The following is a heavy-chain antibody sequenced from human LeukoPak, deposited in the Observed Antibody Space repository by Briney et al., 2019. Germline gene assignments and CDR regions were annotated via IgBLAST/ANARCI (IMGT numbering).Heavy chain of an antibody. Sequence: GGSLRLSCAASGFTFSSYNMNWVRQALGKGLEWVSSISISHSYISYADSVKGRFTISRDNAKNSLFLQMNSLRAEDTALYYCARDGMSGSPYAFDIWGQGTMVTVSS. CDR2: ISISHSYI. J-gene: IGHJ3*02. CDR3: ARDGMSGSPYAFDI. CDR1: GFTFSSYN. V-gene: IGHV3-21*01. D-gene: IGHD1-26*01.